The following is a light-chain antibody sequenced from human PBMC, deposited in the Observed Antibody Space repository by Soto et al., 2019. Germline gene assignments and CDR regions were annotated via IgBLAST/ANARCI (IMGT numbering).Light chain of an antibody. CDR3: QQCSQWPQIT. Sequence: IVLTQSPAPLSLSPGDWATLSCRASPSIGRYLAWYQQRPGQAPMLLIYDSYNRATGVPARFSGSGSGTDFTLTISSLEPEDFAVEYWQQCSQWPQITFGQGTGLDIK. CDR1: PSIGRY. V-gene: IGKV3-11*01. J-gene: IGKJ5*01. CDR2: DSY.